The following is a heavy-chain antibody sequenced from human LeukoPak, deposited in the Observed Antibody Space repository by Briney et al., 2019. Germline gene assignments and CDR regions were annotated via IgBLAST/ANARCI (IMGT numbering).Heavy chain of an antibody. CDR2: ISYDGSNK. Sequence: GSLRLSCAASGFTFSSYAMHWVRQAPGKGLEWVAVISYDGSNKYYADSVKGRFTISRDNSKNTLYLQMNSLRAEDTAVYYCARDFSYYYDSSGYFGYWGQGTLVTVSS. D-gene: IGHD3-22*01. J-gene: IGHJ4*02. CDR3: ARDFSYYYDSSGYFGY. CDR1: GFTFSSYA. V-gene: IGHV3-30*04.